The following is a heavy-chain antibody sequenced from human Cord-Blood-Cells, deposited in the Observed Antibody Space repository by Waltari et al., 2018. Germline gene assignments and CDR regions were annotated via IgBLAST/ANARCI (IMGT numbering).Heavy chain of an antibody. CDR3: AREEADYDFWSGYYDAFDI. V-gene: IGHV4-61*01. D-gene: IGHD3-3*01. CDR1: GGSVSSGSYY. CDR2: IYYSGST. J-gene: IGHJ3*02. Sequence: QVQLQESGPGLVKPSETLSLTCTVSGGSVSSGSYYWSWIRQPPGTGLEWIGYIYYSGSTNYNPSLKSRVTISVDTSKNQFSLKLSSVTAADTAVYYCAREEADYDFWSGYYDAFDIWGQGTMVTVSS.